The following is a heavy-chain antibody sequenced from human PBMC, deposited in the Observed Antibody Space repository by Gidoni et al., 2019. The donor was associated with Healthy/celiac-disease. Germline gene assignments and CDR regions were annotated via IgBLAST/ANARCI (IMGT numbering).Heavy chain of an antibody. J-gene: IGHJ5*02. CDR3: ARDLENGGEVGP. D-gene: IGHD2-8*01. V-gene: IGHV4-30-4*01. CDR2: IYYSGST. Sequence: QVQLQESGPGLVKPSQTLSLTCPVPGGSLSSGDYYWCWIRQPPGKGLEWIGYIYYSGSTYYNPSLKSRVTISVDTSKNQFSLKLSSVTAADTAVYYCARDLENGGEVGPWGQGTLVTVSS. CDR1: GGSLSSGDYY.